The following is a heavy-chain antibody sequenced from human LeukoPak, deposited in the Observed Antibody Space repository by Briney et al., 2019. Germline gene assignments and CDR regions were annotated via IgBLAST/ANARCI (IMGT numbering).Heavy chain of an antibody. D-gene: IGHD3-3*01. CDR3: ARDPAEWYMDV. CDR2: IYTSGST. Sequence: PSETLSLTCTVSGGSISSGSYYWSWIRQPAGKGLEWIGRIYTSGSTNYNPSLKSRATISVDTSKNQFSLKLSSVTAADTAVYYCARDPAEWYMDVWGKGTTVTVSS. V-gene: IGHV4-61*02. J-gene: IGHJ6*03. CDR1: GGSISSGSYY.